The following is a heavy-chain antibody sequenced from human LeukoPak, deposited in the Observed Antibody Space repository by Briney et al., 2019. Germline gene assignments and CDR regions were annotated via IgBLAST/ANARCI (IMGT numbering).Heavy chain of an antibody. CDR1: GGSISSSSYY. V-gene: IGHV3-11*01. Sequence: LSLSCTVSGGSISSSSYYWGWIRQAPGKGLEWVSYISSSGSTIYYADSVKGRFTISRDNAKNSLYLQMNSLRAEDTAVYYCTQSNYWGQGALVTVSS. CDR2: ISSSGSTI. CDR3: TQSNY. J-gene: IGHJ4*02.